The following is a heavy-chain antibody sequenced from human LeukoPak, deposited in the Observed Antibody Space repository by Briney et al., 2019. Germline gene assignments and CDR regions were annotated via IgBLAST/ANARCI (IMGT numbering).Heavy chain of an antibody. V-gene: IGHV5-51*01. CDR3: ARGGIAVAGLRGTRFDP. Sequence: GESLKISCKGSGYSFISYWICWVRQMPGKGLEWMGIIYPGDSDTRYSPAFQGQVTIAADKSIRTAYLQWSSLKASDTAMYYCARGGIAVAGLRGTRFDPWGQGTLVTVSS. CDR1: GYSFISYW. D-gene: IGHD6-19*01. CDR2: IYPGDSDT. J-gene: IGHJ5*02.